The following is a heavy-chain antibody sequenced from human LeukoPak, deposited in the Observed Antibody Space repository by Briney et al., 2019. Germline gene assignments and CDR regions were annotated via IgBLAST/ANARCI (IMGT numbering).Heavy chain of an antibody. CDR1: GYTFTSYY. D-gene: IGHD6-19*01. CDR2: INPSTGTT. CDR3: ARAAVAVPFDD. V-gene: IGHV1-46*01. J-gene: IGHJ4*02. Sequence: ASVTVSCTASGYTFTSYYMHWVRQAPGQGLEWMGIINPSTGTTGYAQKFQGRVTMTRDTSTSTVYMDLSSLRSEDTAVYYCARAAVAVPFDDWGQGTLVTVSS.